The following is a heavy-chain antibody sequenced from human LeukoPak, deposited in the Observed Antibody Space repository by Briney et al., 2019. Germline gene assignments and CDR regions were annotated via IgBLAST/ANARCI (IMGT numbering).Heavy chain of an antibody. CDR1: GGSISTSSYY. CDR3: ARQRMVVTPEFFDY. D-gene: IGHD4-23*01. CDR2: SSHSGST. J-gene: IGHJ4*02. V-gene: IGHV4-39*01. Sequence: SETLSLTCSVSGGSISTSSYYWGWIRQPPGKGLEWIVSSSHSGSTNYDPSLKRRVTISVDTSKNQFSLTLNAVTAADTAMYYCARQRMVVTPEFFDYWGQGTLVIVSS.